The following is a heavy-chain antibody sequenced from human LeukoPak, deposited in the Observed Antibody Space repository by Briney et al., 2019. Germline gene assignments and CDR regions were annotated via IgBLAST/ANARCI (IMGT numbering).Heavy chain of an antibody. V-gene: IGHV4-59*11. D-gene: IGHD2-15*01. Sequence: SETLSLTCTVSGGSISSHYWSWIRQPPGKGLEWIGCIYYSGSTNYNPSLKSRVTISVDTSKSQFSLKLSSVTAADTAVYYCARGYCSGGSCYHYYYYMDVWGKGTTVTVSS. CDR3: ARGYCSGGSCYHYYYYMDV. CDR2: IYYSGST. J-gene: IGHJ6*03. CDR1: GGSISSHY.